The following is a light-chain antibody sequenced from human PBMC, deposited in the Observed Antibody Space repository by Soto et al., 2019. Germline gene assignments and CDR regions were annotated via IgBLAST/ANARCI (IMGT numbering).Light chain of an antibody. Sequence: DIQMTQSPSSVSASVGDRVTITCRASQGISSWLAWYQHKPGKAPNLLIYAASILQSGVPSRFSGSGSGTDLTLTISNLQPEDFATYYCQQADSFPLTLGGGTKVEIK. V-gene: IGKV1-12*01. J-gene: IGKJ4*01. CDR2: AAS. CDR1: QGISSW. CDR3: QQADSFPLT.